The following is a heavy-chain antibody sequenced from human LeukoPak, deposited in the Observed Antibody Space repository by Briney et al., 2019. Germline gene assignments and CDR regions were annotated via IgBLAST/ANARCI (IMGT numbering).Heavy chain of an antibody. D-gene: IGHD3-16*01. CDR1: GFTFSSYG. V-gene: IGHV3-23*01. J-gene: IGHJ5*02. CDR3: AKLNGQAVITFGGVTWFDP. Sequence: GGSLRLSCAASGFTFSSYGMSWVRQAPGKGLECVAAIVATGGSTYYADSVRGRFTISRDNSQDTLFLQMNSLRAEDTAMYYCAKLNGQAVITFGGVTWFDPWGQGTLVIVPS. CDR2: IVATGGST.